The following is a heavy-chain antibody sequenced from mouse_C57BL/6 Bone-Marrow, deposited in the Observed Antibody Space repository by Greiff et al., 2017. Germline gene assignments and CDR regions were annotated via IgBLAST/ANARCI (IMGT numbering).Heavy chain of an antibody. CDR1: GYTITSYW. CDR3: AIYYGNPRAIDC. V-gene: IGHV1-64*01. D-gene: IGHD2-1*01. J-gene: IGHJ4*01. CDR2: IHPNSGST. Sequence: VQLQQPGAELVKPGASVKLSCKASGYTITSYWMHWVKQRPGQGLEWIGMIHPNSGSTNYNEKFKTKAPLHVDKSSSPAYMQLSILTSDDSAVYYCAIYYGNPRAIDCWGPGTSVTVSS.